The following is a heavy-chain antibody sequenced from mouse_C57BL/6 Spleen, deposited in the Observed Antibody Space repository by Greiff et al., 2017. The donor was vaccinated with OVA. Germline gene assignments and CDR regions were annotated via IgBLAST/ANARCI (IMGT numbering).Heavy chain of an antibody. CDR3: ARHLVLYDFDY. CDR1: GYTFTDYY. CDR2: INPYNGGP. Sequence: VQLQQSGPVLVKPGASVKMSCKASGYTFTDYYMNWVKQSHGKSLEWIGVINPYNGGPSYNQKFKGKATLTVDKSSSTAYMQLNSLTSEDTAVYYWARHLVLYDFDYWGQGTTLTVSS. D-gene: IGHD1-1*01. V-gene: IGHV1-19*01. J-gene: IGHJ2*01.